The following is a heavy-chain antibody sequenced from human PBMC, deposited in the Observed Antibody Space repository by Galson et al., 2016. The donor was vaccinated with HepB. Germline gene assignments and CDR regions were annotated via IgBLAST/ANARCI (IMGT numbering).Heavy chain of an antibody. J-gene: IGHJ5*02. CDR2: LSYDGHSK. Sequence: SLRLSCAASGFTFSSYAMHWARQAPGRGLEWVALLSYDGHSKYYADSVKGRFTISRDISKNTLYLQMNSLRPEDTAVYFCARDRDCSSSSGLVNWFDPWGQGTLVTVSS. V-gene: IGHV3-30*04. D-gene: IGHD2-2*01. CDR1: GFTFSSYA. CDR3: ARDRDCSSSSGLVNWFDP.